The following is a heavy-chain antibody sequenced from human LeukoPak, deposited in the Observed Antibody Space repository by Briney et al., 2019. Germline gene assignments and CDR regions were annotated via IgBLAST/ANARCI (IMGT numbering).Heavy chain of an antibody. D-gene: IGHD3-10*01. Sequence: PGESLKISCKGSGYSFTSYWIGWVRQMPGKGLEWMGIIYPGDSDTRYSPSFQGQVTIPADKSISTAYLQWSSLKASDTAMYYCARSLGPFGEPFAYWGQGPLVTVST. CDR1: GYSFTSYW. J-gene: IGHJ4*02. CDR2: IYPGDSDT. CDR3: ARSLGPFGEPFAY. V-gene: IGHV5-51*01.